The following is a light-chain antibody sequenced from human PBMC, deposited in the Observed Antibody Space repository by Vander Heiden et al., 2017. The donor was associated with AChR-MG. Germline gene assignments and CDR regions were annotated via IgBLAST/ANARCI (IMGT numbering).Light chain of an antibody. CDR1: SSDIGGHSY. V-gene: IGLV2-8*01. CDR3: SSKGGSDTLV. Sequence: QSALTQPPSASGSPGQSVTISRSRTSSDIGGHSYVSWYQQHPGKAPKLLIYEVEKRPSGVPDRFSASKSGVTAALTSSGLQAEDEAYYYCSSKGGSDTLVFGGGTKVTVL. CDR2: EVE. J-gene: IGLJ2*01.